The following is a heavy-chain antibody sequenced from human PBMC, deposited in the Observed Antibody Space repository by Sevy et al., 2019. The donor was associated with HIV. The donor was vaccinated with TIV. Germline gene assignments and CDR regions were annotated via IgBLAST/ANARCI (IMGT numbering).Heavy chain of an antibody. CDR1: GFTFSTYW. CDR3: ARDNATVSRRGLRYYYYGTDV. D-gene: IGHD2-2*01. CDR2: INEDGSEK. Sequence: GGSLRLSCAASGFTFSTYWMSWVRQAPGKGLERVSNINEDGSEKIYVDTVKGRFTMARDNSKDSLYLQMNSLRAGDAAVYYCARDNATVSRRGLRYYYYGTDVWGQGTVVTVSS. V-gene: IGHV3-7*01. J-gene: IGHJ6*02.